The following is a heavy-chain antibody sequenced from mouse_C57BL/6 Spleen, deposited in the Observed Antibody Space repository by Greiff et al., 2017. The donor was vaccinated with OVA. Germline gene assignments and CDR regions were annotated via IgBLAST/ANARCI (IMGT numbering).Heavy chain of an antibody. CDR1: GYTFTSYG. CDR2: IYPRSGNT. V-gene: IGHV1-81*01. D-gene: IGHD2-1*01. Sequence: QVQLQQSGAELARPGASVKLSCKASGYTFTSYGISWVKQRTGQGLEWIGEIYPRSGNTYYNETFKGKATLTADKSSSTAYMELRSLTSEDSAVYFCAREGNYWDFDVWGTGTTVTVSS. J-gene: IGHJ1*03. CDR3: AREGNYWDFDV.